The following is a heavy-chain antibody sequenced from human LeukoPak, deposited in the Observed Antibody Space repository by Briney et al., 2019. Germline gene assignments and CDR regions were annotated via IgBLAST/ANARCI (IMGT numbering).Heavy chain of an antibody. V-gene: IGHV4-39*01. CDR3: ARHRIVVVPAAPRDDAFDI. CDR1: GGSISSSSYY. J-gene: IGHJ3*02. CDR2: IYYSGST. Sequence: PSETLSLTCTVSGGSISSSSYYWGWIRQPPGKGLEWIGSIYYSGSTYYSPSLKSRVTISVDTSKNQFSLKLSSVTAADTAVYYCARHRIVVVPAAPRDDAFDIWGQGTMVTVSS. D-gene: IGHD2-2*01.